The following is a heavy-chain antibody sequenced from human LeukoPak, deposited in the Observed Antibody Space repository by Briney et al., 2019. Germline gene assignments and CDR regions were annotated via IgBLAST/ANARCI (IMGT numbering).Heavy chain of an antibody. CDR1: GFTFSSYS. D-gene: IGHD3-10*01. J-gene: IGHJ4*02. V-gene: IGHV3-21*01. CDR2: ISSSSSYI. Sequence: GGSLRLSCAASGFTFSSYSMNWVSQAPGKGPEWVSSISSSSSYIYYADSVKGRFTISRDNAKNSLYLQMDSLRADDTALYYCASWRTYDSGSYNYWGQGTLVTVSS. CDR3: ASWRTYDSGSYNY.